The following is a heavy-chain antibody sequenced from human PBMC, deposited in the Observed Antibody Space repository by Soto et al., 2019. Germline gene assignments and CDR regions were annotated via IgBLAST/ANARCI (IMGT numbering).Heavy chain of an antibody. J-gene: IGHJ3*02. CDR2: IIPIFGTA. Sequence: QVQLVQSGAEVKKPGSSVKVSCKASGGTFSSYAISWVRQAPGQGLEWMGGIIPIFGTANYAQKFQGRVTSTADESRSTAYMELSSLRSEDTAVYYCARGGGYCSGGSCYWESFDIWGQGTMVTVSS. CDR3: ARGGGYCSGGSCYWESFDI. V-gene: IGHV1-69*01. D-gene: IGHD2-15*01. CDR1: GGTFSSYA.